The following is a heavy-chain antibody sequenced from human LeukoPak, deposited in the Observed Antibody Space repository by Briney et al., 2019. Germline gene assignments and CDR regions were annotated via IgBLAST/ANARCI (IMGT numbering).Heavy chain of an antibody. J-gene: IGHJ4*02. CDR2: ISYDGTNK. Sequence: GGSLRLSCAVSGFTFSSYGMHWVRQAPGKGLEWMAVISYDGTNKYYADSVKGRFTISRDNSKNTLYLQMNSLRAEDTAVYYCAKDLNYDFWSGLGNWGQGNLVTVSS. D-gene: IGHD3-3*01. V-gene: IGHV3-30*18. CDR3: AKDLNYDFWSGLGN. CDR1: GFTFSSYG.